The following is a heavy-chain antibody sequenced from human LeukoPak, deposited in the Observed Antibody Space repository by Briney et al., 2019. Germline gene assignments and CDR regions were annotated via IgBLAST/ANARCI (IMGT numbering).Heavy chain of an antibody. CDR1: GYSISSGYY. Sequence: PSETLSLTCTVSGYSISSGYYWGWIRQPPGKGLEWIGSIYYSGSTYYNPSLKSRVTISVDTSKNQFSPKLSSVTAADTAVYYCARAAAGKPNWFDPWGQGTLVTVSS. V-gene: IGHV4-38-2*02. D-gene: IGHD6-13*01. CDR2: IYYSGST. CDR3: ARAAAGKPNWFDP. J-gene: IGHJ5*02.